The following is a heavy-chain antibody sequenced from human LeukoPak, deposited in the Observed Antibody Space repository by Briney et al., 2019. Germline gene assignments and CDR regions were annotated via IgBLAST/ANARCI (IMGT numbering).Heavy chain of an antibody. Sequence: GGSLRLSCAASGFTFSSYGMHWVRQAPGKGMEWVAFIRYDGSNKYYADSVKGRFTISRDNSKNTLYLQMNSLRAEDTAVYYCAKGPAVVVTATQQDYWGQGTLVTVSS. CDR3: AKGPAVVVTATQQDY. CDR1: GFTFSSYG. J-gene: IGHJ4*02. CDR2: IRYDGSNK. D-gene: IGHD2-21*02. V-gene: IGHV3-30*02.